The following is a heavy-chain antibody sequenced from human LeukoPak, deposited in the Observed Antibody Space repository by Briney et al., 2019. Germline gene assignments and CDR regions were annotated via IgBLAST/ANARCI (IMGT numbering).Heavy chain of an antibody. J-gene: IGHJ4*02. CDR1: GGSISSYY. D-gene: IGHD6-19*01. Sequence: SETLSLTCTVSGGSISSYYWSWIRQPPGKGLEWSGYIYYSGSTNYNPSLKSRVTISVDTSKNQFSLKLSSVTAADTAVYYCARQTVETLAWYSFDYWGQGTLVTVSS. CDR3: ARQTVETLAWYSFDY. CDR2: IYYSGST. V-gene: IGHV4-59*01.